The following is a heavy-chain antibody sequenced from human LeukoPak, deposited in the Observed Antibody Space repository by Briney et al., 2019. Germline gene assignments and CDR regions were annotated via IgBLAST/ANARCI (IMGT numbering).Heavy chain of an antibody. D-gene: IGHD2-2*01. CDR3: ANGGYCSSTSCYAFDI. CDR2: FSASGGGK. V-gene: IGHV3-23*01. Sequence: GGALRLSCAASGFTFSTYAMSWVRQAPGKGLELVSAFSASGGGKYYAGSVRGRFTISRDNSKNTLYLQMTGLGAEDTAVYYCANGGYCSSTSCYAFDIWGQGTMVTVSS. CDR1: GFTFSTYA. J-gene: IGHJ3*02.